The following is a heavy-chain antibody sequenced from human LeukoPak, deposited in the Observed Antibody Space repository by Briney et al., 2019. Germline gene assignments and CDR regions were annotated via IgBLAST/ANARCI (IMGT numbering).Heavy chain of an antibody. CDR2: IDYSAST. CDR3: ARDSRRELLHAFDI. Sequence: SSETLSLTCTVPGGSISTYYWSWIRQPPGKGLEWIAYIDYSASTNYNPSLKSRVTISVDTSKNQFSLKLSSVTAADTAVYYCARDSRRELLHAFDIWGQGTMVTVSS. CDR1: GGSISTYY. J-gene: IGHJ3*02. D-gene: IGHD1-26*01. V-gene: IGHV4-59*01.